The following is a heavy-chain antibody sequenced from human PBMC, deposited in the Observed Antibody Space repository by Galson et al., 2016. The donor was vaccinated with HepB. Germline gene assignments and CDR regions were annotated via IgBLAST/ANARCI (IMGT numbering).Heavy chain of an antibody. V-gene: IGHV2-70*11. CDR1: GFSLTTRKMC. D-gene: IGHD3-22*01. Sequence: PALVKPTQTLTLTCTFSGFSLTTRKMCVTWIRQPPGKALEWLARIDWDDDKYYSPSLKTRLTISRDTAKNQVVLTMTNMDPVDTATYYCARCNHYDCNGYYLYYFDYWGQGTLVTVSS. J-gene: IGHJ4*02. CDR3: ARCNHYDCNGYYLYYFDY. CDR2: IDWDDDK.